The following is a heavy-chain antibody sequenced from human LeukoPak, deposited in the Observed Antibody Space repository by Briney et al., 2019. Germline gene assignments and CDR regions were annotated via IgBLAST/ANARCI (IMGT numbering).Heavy chain of an antibody. J-gene: IGHJ4*02. CDR1: GFTFISYA. Sequence: GWSLRLSCAASGFTFISYAMSWVRQAPGKWLDWVSAISGSGGSTYYADSVKGRFTISRDNSKNTLYLQMNSLRAEDTAVYYCAKALRVRIVVVTEWGQGTLVTVSS. CDR2: ISGSGGST. D-gene: IGHD3-22*01. CDR3: AKALRVRIVVVTE. V-gene: IGHV3-23*01.